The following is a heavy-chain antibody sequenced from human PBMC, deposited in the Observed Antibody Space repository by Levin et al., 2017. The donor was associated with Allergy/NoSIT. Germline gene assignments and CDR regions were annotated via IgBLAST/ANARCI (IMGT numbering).Heavy chain of an antibody. CDR2: ISSSGSTI. V-gene: IGHV3-48*03. J-gene: IGHJ3*02. CDR3: ARGRYCSSTSCYARGAFDI. Sequence: GGSLRLSCAASGFTFSSYEMNWVRQAPGKGLEWVSYISSSGSTIYYADSVKGRFTISRDNAKNSLYLQMNSLRAEDTAVYYCARGRYCSSTSCYARGAFDIWGQGTMVTVSS. D-gene: IGHD2-2*01. CDR1: GFTFSSYE.